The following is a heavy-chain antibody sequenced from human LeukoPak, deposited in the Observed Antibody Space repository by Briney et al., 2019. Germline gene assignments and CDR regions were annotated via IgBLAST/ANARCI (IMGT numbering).Heavy chain of an antibody. D-gene: IGHD6-6*01. CDR2: INPNSGGT. CDR3: ARGVRQLVPY. Sequence: ASVKVSCKASGGTFSSYAISWVRQAPGQGLEWMGWINPNSGGTNYAQKFQGRVTMTRDTSISTAYMELSRLRSDDTAVYYCARGVRQLVPYWGQGTLVTVSS. V-gene: IGHV1-2*02. CDR1: GGTFSSYA. J-gene: IGHJ4*02.